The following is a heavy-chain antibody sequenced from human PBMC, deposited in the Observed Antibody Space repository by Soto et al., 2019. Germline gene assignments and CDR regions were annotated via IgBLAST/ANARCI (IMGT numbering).Heavy chain of an antibody. CDR2: ISSSSSYI. J-gene: IGHJ4*02. Sequence: GGSLRLSCAASGFTFSSYSMNWVRQAPGKGLEWVSSISSSSSYIYYADSVKGRFTISRDNAKNSLYLQMNSLRAEDTAVYYCARVGVGATHPTDYWGQGTLVTVSS. D-gene: IGHD1-26*01. CDR1: GFTFSSYS. CDR3: ARVGVGATHPTDY. V-gene: IGHV3-21*01.